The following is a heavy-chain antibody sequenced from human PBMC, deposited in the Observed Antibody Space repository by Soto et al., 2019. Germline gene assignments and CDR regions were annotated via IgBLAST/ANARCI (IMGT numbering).Heavy chain of an antibody. CDR2: ISGSADGT. Sequence: EVKLLESGGGLAQPGGSLRLSCVGSGFTFDSYAISWVRQAPGERLQWIAAISGSADGTDYAHSVRGRFTISRANAKKKLHMQMDSVGVEETAVYFCAKDTVGGYSFWSGYYSDGLDAWGQGTPVSVS. J-gene: IGHJ3*01. CDR3: AKDTVGGYSFWSGYYSDGLDA. V-gene: IGHV3-23*01. D-gene: IGHD3-3*01. CDR1: GFTFDSYA.